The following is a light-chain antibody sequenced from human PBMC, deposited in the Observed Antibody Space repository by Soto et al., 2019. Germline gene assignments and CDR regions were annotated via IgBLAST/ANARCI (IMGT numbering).Light chain of an antibody. V-gene: IGLV2-14*01. J-gene: IGLJ2*01. CDR1: SSDVGGLNF. CDR2: DVG. Sequence: QSALTQPASVSGSPGQSITISCTGTSSDVGGLNFVSWYQQHPGQAPKLMIYDVGNRPSGVSNRFSGSKSGNTASLTISGLQAEDEADYYCSSDTSSSTLVVFGGGTKLTVL. CDR3: SSDTSSSTLVV.